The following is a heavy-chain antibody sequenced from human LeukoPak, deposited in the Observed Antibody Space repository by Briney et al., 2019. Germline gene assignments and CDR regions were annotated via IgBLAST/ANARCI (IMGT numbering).Heavy chain of an antibody. Sequence: SGTLSLTCAVSGGSISSSNWWSWVRQPPGKGLEWIGEIYHSGSTNYNPSLKSRVTISVDKSKNQFSLKLSSVTAADTAVYYCARGEGYSSSWYITKKNWFDPWGQGTLVTVSS. V-gene: IGHV4-4*02. J-gene: IGHJ5*02. CDR1: GGSISSSNW. CDR3: ARGEGYSSSWYITKKNWFDP. CDR2: IYHSGST. D-gene: IGHD6-13*01.